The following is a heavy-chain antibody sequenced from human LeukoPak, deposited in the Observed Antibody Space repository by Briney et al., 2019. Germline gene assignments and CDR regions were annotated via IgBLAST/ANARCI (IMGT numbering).Heavy chain of an antibody. V-gene: IGHV1-3*01. Sequence: GASVKVSCKASGYTFTNYPIHWVRQAPGQRLEWMGWINAGNGNTEYSQKFQGRVTITRDTSASTAYMELSSLGSEDTAVFYCARVRRGYCTNGICSNSINDAFGIWGQRTVVTVSS. D-gene: IGHD2-8*01. CDR2: INAGNGNT. J-gene: IGHJ3*02. CDR1: GYTFTNYP. CDR3: ARVRRGYCTNGICSNSINDAFGI.